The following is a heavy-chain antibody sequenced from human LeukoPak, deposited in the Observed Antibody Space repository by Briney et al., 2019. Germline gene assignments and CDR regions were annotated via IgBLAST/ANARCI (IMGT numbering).Heavy chain of an antibody. CDR3: ARGGYCSGGSCPRAY. Sequence: ASVKVSCKASGGTFSSYAISWVRQAPGQGLEWMGRIIPIFGIANYAQKFQGRVTITADKSTSTAYMELSRLRSEDTAVYYCARGGYCSGGSCPRAYWGQGTLVTVSS. CDR1: GGTFSSYA. J-gene: IGHJ4*02. V-gene: IGHV1-69*04. D-gene: IGHD2-15*01. CDR2: IIPIFGIA.